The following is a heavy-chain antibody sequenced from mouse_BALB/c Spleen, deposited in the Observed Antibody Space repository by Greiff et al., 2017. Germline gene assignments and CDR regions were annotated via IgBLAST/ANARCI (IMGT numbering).Heavy chain of an antibody. V-gene: IGHV14-3*02. CDR3: ARWYYGSSYEDY. CDR2: IDPANGNT. CDR1: GFNIKDTY. Sequence: EVKLMESGAELVKPGASVKLSCTASGFNIKDTYMHWVKQRPEQGLEWIGRIDPANGNTKYDPKFQGKATITADTSSNTAYLQLSSLTSEDTAVYYCARWYYGSSYEDYWGQGTTLTVSS. J-gene: IGHJ2*01. D-gene: IGHD1-1*01.